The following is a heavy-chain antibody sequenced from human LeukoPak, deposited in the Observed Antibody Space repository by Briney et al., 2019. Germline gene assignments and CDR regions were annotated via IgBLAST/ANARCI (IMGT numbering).Heavy chain of an antibody. J-gene: IGHJ4*02. D-gene: IGHD3-22*01. CDR2: MRSKTQNYAT. CDR1: GFTFSDSG. CDR3: TNYDDSSDLWGY. V-gene: IGHV3-73*01. Sequence: GGSLRLPCAASGFTFSDSGMYWVRQAPGKGLEWVGRMRSKTQNYATAYAASVKGRFTISRDDSKNTAFLQMNSLKTEDTAVYYCTNYDDSSDLWGYWGQGTLVTVSS.